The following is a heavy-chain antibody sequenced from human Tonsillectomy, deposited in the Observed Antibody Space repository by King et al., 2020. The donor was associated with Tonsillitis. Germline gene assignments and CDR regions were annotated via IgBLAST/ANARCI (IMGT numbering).Heavy chain of an antibody. CDR1: EFTFSSYA. J-gene: IGHJ4*02. D-gene: IGHD6-13*01. Sequence: QLVQSGGGLVQPGGSLRLSCAASEFTFSSYAMSWVRQAPGEGLEWVSGISGSGGSTYYADSVKGRFTISRDNSKNTLYLQMNSLRAEDTAVYYCAKGGIAAAGIWGPIEYWGQGTLVTVSS. CDR2: ISGSGGST. V-gene: IGHV3-23*04. CDR3: AKGGIAAAGIWGPIEY.